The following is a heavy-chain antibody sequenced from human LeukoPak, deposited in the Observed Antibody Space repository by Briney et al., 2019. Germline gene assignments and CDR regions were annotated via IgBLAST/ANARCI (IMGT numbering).Heavy chain of an antibody. J-gene: IGHJ6*02. V-gene: IGHV3-48*01. Sequence: PGGSLRLSCAASGFTFSSYSMNWVRQAPGKGLEWVSYISSGSTTIYYPDSVKGRFTVSRDNAKSSLYLQMNSLRVEDTAVYYCTRGGAYGMDVWGQGTTVTVSS. CDR1: GFTFSSYS. CDR2: ISSGSTTI. CDR3: TRGGAYGMDV.